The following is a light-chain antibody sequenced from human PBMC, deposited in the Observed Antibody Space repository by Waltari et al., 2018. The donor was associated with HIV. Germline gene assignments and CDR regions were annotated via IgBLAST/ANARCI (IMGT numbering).Light chain of an antibody. CDR3: HSRDSSGNLWV. J-gene: IGLJ3*02. CDR1: TLRSYS. CDR2: DKA. Sequence: SSELTQDPAVSVALGQTVMITCQGDTLRSYSASWYQQKPGQAPVLVMYDKANRPSGIPDRFSGSSSGNTVSLTITGAQAEDEADYYCHSRDSSGNLWVFGGGTMVTVL. V-gene: IGLV3-19*01.